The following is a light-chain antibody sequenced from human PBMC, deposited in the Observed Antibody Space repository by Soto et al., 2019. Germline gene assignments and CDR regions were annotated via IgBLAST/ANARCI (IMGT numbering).Light chain of an antibody. Sequence: EIVRTHSPGPRCLAPVDTATPSCRARQSVSNNSLAWHQQKQGQAPRLLVDDSSNRATGSPARVSGSGSGTDFTLTISSPEPEDFAVYYCQQRSNLWTFGQGTKV. J-gene: IGKJ1*01. CDR2: DSS. CDR3: QQRSNLWT. V-gene: IGKV3-11*01. CDR1: QSVSNNS.